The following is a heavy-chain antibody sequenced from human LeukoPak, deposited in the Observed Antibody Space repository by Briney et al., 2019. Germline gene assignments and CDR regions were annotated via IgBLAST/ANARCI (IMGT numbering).Heavy chain of an antibody. CDR2: IWYDGSKE. V-gene: IGHV3-33*06. CDR3: AKGNWRYFDY. Sequence: GGSLRLSCAASGFTFSSYGMHWVRQAPGKGLEWVAVIWYDGSKEYLADSVQGRFTISRDNSKNTVYLQMNSLKTEDTAVYYCAKGNWRYFDYWGQGTLVTVSS. J-gene: IGHJ4*02. CDR1: GFTFSSYG. D-gene: IGHD1-1*01.